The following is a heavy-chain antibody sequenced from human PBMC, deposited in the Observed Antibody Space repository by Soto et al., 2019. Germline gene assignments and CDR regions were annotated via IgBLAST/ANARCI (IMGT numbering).Heavy chain of an antibody. CDR3: ARLSMVRGVEYYYYGMDV. J-gene: IGHJ6*02. D-gene: IGHD3-10*01. CDR2: IIPILGIA. CDR1: GGTFSSYT. V-gene: IGHV1-69*02. Sequence: QVQLVQSGAEVKKPGSSVKVSCKASGGTFSSYTISWVRQAPGQGLEWMGRIIPILGIANYAQKFQGRVTMTGEXXTXTXXMELSSLRSEDTAVYYCARLSMVRGVEYYYYGMDVWGQGTTVTVSS.